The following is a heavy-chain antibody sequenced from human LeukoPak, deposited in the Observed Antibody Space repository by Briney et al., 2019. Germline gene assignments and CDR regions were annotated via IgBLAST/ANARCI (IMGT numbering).Heavy chain of an antibody. J-gene: IGHJ4*02. D-gene: IGHD6-25*01. CDR3: AEDGAAAANFEFDY. CDR2: IWYDGSNK. Sequence: GGSLRLSCAASGFTFSSYGMHWVRQAPGKGLEWVAVIWYDGSNKYYADSVKGRFTISRDNSKNTLYLQMNSLRAEDTAVYYCAEDGAAAANFEFDYWGQGTLVTVSS. V-gene: IGHV3-33*06. CDR1: GFTFSSYG.